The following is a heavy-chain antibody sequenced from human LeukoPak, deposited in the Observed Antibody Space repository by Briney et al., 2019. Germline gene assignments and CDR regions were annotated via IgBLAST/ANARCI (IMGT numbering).Heavy chain of an antibody. V-gene: IGHV4-38-2*01. CDR2: IFQRGYS. D-gene: IGHD1-1*01. J-gene: IGHJ5*02. CDR1: GYSISIGYY. Sequence: PSESLSPTCAVSGYSISIGYYWGWIRQPPGKGLQWIGSIFQRGYSYYNPSLKSRVTISVDTSRNQFSLKLSSVTAAGTAVYYCAGDKERTGIGRPNWFDPWGQGTLVTVSS. CDR3: AGDKERTGIGRPNWFDP.